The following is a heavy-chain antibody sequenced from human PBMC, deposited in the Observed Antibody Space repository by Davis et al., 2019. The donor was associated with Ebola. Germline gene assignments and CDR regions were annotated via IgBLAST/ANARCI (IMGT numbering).Heavy chain of an antibody. CDR2: IKGDGTLT. V-gene: IGHV3-74*03. CDR1: GFTFSRSW. J-gene: IGHJ6*02. CDR3: AGYCSSATCSKHYFDYYGMDV. D-gene: IGHD2-2*01. Sequence: SLKISCAASGFTFSRSWMHWVCQVPGKGPVWVARIKGDGTLTTYADSVKGRFTISSDNAHNMLFLQMNNLGAEDTALYYCAGYCSSATCSKHYFDYYGMDVWGPGTAVTVSS.